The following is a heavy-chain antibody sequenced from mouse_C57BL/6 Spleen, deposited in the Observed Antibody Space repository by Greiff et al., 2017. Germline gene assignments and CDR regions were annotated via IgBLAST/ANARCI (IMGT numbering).Heavy chain of an antibody. J-gene: IGHJ3*01. CDR3: ARDEAYYGYDVSFAY. D-gene: IGHD2-9*01. Sequence: LVESGPELVKPGASVKISCKASGYSFTSYYIHWVKQRPGQGLEWIGWIYPGSGNTKYNEKFKGKATLTADTSSSTAYMQLSSLTSEDSAVYYCARDEAYYGYDVSFAYWGQGTLVTVSA. CDR2: IYPGSGNT. CDR1: GYSFTSYY. V-gene: IGHV1-66*01.